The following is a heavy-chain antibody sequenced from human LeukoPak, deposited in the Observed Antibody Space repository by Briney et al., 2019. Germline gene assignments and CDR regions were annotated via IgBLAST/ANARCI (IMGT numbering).Heavy chain of an antibody. D-gene: IGHD3-3*01. CDR3: ARRSYYDFWSGYSDDP. CDR2: IYYSGST. V-gene: IGHV4-39*01. J-gene: IGHJ5*02. CDR1: GGSISSSSYY. Sequence: ETLXLTCTVSGGSISSSSYYWGWIRQPPGKGLEWIGSIYYSGSTYYNPSLKSRVTISVDTSKNQFSLKLSSVTAADTAVYYCARRSYYDFWSGYSDDPWGQGTLVTVSS.